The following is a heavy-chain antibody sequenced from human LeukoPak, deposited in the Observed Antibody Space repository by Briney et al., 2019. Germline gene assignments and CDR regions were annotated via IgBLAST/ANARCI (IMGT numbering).Heavy chain of an antibody. CDR3: ARDRPTTVTTFRFDY. J-gene: IGHJ4*02. CDR2: IWYDRTNK. Sequence: GRSLSLSCAASGFTFSTYAMHWVRQAPGKGLEWVAVIWYDRTNKYYADSVKGRFTISRDNSKNTLYLQMSSLRAEDTAVYYCARDRPTTVTTFRFDYWGQGTLVTVSS. D-gene: IGHD4-17*01. V-gene: IGHV3-33*01. CDR1: GFTFSTYA.